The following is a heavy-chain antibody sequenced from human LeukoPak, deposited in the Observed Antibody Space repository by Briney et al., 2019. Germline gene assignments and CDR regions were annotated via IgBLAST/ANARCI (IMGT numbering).Heavy chain of an antibody. V-gene: IGHV4-39*07. CDR1: GGSISSSPYY. J-gene: IGHJ4*02. CDR2: IYYSGTT. Sequence: SETLSLTCTVSGGSISSSPYYWGWIRQPPGKGLEWIGSIYYSGTTHYSPSLESRVTISVDTSKNHVSLNLTSVTAADTAVYYCARGPYYDYVWGSYRYTKFDYWGQGTLVTVSS. D-gene: IGHD3-16*02. CDR3: ARGPYYDYVWGSYRYTKFDY.